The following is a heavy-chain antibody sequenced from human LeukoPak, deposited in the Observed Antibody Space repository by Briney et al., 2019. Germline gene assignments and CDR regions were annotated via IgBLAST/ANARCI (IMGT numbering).Heavy chain of an antibody. D-gene: IGHD3-22*01. CDR3: ARNANSDVRGYIR. V-gene: IGHV4-61*02. CDR1: GDSISSGAYY. Sequence: PSQTLSLTCSVSGDSISSGAYYWSWIRQPAGKGLEWIGRIYTSGSTNYNPSLKSRVTISVDTSKNQFSLKLSSVTAAVTAVYYCARNANSDVRGYIRWGQGTLVTVSS. CDR2: IYTSGST. J-gene: IGHJ4*02.